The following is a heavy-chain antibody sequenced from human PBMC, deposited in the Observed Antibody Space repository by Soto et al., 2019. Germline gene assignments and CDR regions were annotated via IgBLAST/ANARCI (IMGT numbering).Heavy chain of an antibody. Sequence: ASVKLSCKASGYSFTSYGISWVRQAPGQGPEWMGWISGHNGNTNHPQSLQGRVTMTTDTSRNTAYMELRSLRSDDTAVYYCARHRFKYYDDTVYYYFDYWGQGTLVTVSS. D-gene: IGHD3-22*01. V-gene: IGHV1-18*04. CDR3: ARHRFKYYDDTVYYYFDY. CDR2: ISGHNGNT. CDR1: GYSFTSYG. J-gene: IGHJ4*02.